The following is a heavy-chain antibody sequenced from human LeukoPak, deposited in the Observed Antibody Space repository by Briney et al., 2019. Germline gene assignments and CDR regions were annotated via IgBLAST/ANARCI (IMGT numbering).Heavy chain of an antibody. V-gene: IGHV3-30*18. CDR3: ANENYYDSSGYLDN. D-gene: IGHD3-22*01. CDR1: GFTFSSYG. Sequence: GRSLRLSCAASGFTFSSYGMHWVRQAPGKGLEWVSVISSDGGNKYYADSVKGRFTISRDNTKNTLYLQMNSLRAEDTAVFYCANENYYDSSGYLDNWGQGTLVTVSS. J-gene: IGHJ4*02. CDR2: ISSDGGNK.